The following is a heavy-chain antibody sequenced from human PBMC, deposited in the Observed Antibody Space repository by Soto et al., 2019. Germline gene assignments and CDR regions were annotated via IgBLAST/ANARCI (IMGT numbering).Heavy chain of an antibody. J-gene: IGHJ6*02. CDR3: TTDPGIPYGGDIYYYYGMDV. CDR1: GFTFSNAW. CDR2: IKSKTDGGTP. Sequence: PGGSLRLSCAASGFTFSNAWMSWVRQAPGKGLEWVGRIKSKTDGGTPDYAAPVKGRFTISRDDSQNKLYLQMNSLKTEDTAVYYCTTDPGIPYGGDIYYYYGMDVWGQGTTVTVSS. D-gene: IGHD4-17*01. V-gene: IGHV3-15*01.